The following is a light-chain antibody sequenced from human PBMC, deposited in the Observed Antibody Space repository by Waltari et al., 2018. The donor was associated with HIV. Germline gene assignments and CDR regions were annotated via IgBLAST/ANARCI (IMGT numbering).Light chain of an antibody. CDR1: QDISTY. CDR2: HAS. V-gene: IGKV1-33*01. Sequence: DLQMTQSPSSLSASVGDRVTITCQASQDISTYLNWYQQKPGKATKLLIYHASNLETGVPSSFSGGRSGTDFTFTINSLQPEDVATYYCQQYDSLPITFGQGTRLEIK. J-gene: IGKJ5*01. CDR3: QQYDSLPIT.